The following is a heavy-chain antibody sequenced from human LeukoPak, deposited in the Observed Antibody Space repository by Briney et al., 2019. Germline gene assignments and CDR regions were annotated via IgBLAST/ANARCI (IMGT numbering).Heavy chain of an antibody. V-gene: IGHV1-24*01. J-gene: IGHJ4*02. CDR1: GYTLTELS. CDR3: ATALTKAWEPLFDY. Sequence: ASVKVSCKVSGYTLTELSMHWVRQAPGKGPEWMGGFDPEDGETIYAQKFQGRVTMTEDTSTDTAYMELSSLRSEDTAVYYCATALTKAWEPLFDYWGQGTLVTVSS. CDR2: FDPEDGET. D-gene: IGHD1-26*01.